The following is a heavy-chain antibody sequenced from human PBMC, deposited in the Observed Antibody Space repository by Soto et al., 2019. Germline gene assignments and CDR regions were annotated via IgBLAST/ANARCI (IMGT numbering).Heavy chain of an antibody. CDR3: TRDASRDSSARGWFDP. Sequence: EVQLVESGGGLVKPGGSLRLSCAASGFTFRSFTMNWVRQAPGKGLEWVSTISSNSTYIYYTDALRGRFTISRDNAKNSLHLKMNILRAEDTAVYYCTRDASRDSSARGWFDPWGPGTLVTVSS. V-gene: IGHV3-21*02. D-gene: IGHD6-13*01. CDR1: GFTFRSFT. J-gene: IGHJ5*02. CDR2: ISSNSTYI.